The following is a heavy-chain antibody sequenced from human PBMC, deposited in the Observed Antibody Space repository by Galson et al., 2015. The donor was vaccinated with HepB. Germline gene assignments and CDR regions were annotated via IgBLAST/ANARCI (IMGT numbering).Heavy chain of an antibody. CDR1: GFTFSNYG. D-gene: IGHD6-25*01. J-gene: IGHJ4*02. Sequence: SLRLSCAASGFTFSNYGMHWVRQAPGKGLEWVAVIWYDGGKEYYADSVKGRFTISRDNIRDTLYLRMNSLRDDDTAVYYCARTRGQRPDYWGQGTLVTVSS. CDR3: ARTRGQRPDY. V-gene: IGHV3-33*01. CDR2: IWYDGGKE.